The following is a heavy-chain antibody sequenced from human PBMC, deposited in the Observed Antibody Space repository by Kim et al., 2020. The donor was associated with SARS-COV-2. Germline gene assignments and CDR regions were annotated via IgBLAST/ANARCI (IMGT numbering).Heavy chain of an antibody. V-gene: IGHV3-23*01. Sequence: YADSVKGRLTVSGDNAKNALYLQMDSLRAEDTALYYCAKDHESSGWPTFDYWGQGTLVTVSS. J-gene: IGHJ4*02. CDR3: AKDHESSGWPTFDY. D-gene: IGHD3-22*01.